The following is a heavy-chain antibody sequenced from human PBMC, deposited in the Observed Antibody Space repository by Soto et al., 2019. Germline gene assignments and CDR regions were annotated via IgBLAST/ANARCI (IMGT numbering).Heavy chain of an antibody. CDR2: INHSGST. Sequence: SETLSLTCTVSGGAISSGGYYWSWIRQPPGKGLEWIGEINHSGSTNYNPSLKSRVTISVDTSKNQFSLKLSSVTAADTAVYYCARARGTYYYGSGSYYKLDYWGQGTLVTVSS. J-gene: IGHJ4*02. CDR1: GGAISSGGYY. D-gene: IGHD3-10*01. V-gene: IGHV4-39*07. CDR3: ARARGTYYYGSGSYYKLDY.